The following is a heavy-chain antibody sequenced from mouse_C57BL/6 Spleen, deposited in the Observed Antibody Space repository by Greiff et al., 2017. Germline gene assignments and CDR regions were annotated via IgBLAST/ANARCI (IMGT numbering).Heavy chain of an antibody. CDR3: AYGRGGFYYFDY. Sequence: QVQLQQPGAELVRPGSSVKLSCKASGYTFTSYWMHWVKQRPIQGLEWIGNIDPSDSETHYNQKFKDKATLTVDKSSSTAYMQLSSLTSEDSAVYYCAYGRGGFYYFDYWGQGTTLTVSS. D-gene: IGHD1-1*01. J-gene: IGHJ2*01. CDR2: IDPSDSET. CDR1: GYTFTSYW. V-gene: IGHV1-52*01.